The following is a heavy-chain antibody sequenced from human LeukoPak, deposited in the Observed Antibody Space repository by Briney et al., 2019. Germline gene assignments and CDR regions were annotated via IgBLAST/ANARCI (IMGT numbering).Heavy chain of an antibody. CDR3: ARQSEDWYADY. Sequence: GGSLRLSCAASGFTFSTYGMHWVRQAPGKGLEYVSAISSKGSMTDYAKSVKGRFTISRDNSKNTLYLQMGSLRAEDMAVYYCARQSEDWYADYWGQGTLVTVSS. D-gene: IGHD3-9*01. V-gene: IGHV3-64*01. CDR1: GFTFSTYG. CDR2: ISSKGSMT. J-gene: IGHJ4*02.